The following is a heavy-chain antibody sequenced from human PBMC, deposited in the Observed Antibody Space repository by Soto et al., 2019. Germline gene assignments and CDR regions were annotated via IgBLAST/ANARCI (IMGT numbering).Heavy chain of an antibody. D-gene: IGHD3-3*01. CDR3: ARGAGTTIFGVVLNWFDP. CDR2: IYYSGST. J-gene: IGHJ5*02. Sequence: QVQLQESGPGLVKPSETLSLTCTVSGGSISSYYWSWIRQPPGKGLEWIGYIYYSGSTNYNPSLKSRVTISVDTSKNPFSLKLSSVTAADTAVYYCARGAGTTIFGVVLNWFDPWGQGTLVTVSS. V-gene: IGHV4-59*01. CDR1: GGSISSYY.